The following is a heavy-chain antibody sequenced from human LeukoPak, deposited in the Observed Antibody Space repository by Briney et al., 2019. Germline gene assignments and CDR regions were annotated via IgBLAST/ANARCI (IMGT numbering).Heavy chain of an antibody. Sequence: ASVKVSCKASGYTFTGYYMHWVRQAPGQGLEWMGWINPNSGGTNYAQKFQGRVTMTRDTSISTAYMELSRLRSDDTAVYYCARGRYSSSSAHWYWFDPWGQGTLVAVSS. CDR1: GYTFTGYY. CDR3: ARGRYSSSSAHWYWFDP. D-gene: IGHD6-6*01. V-gene: IGHV1-2*02. J-gene: IGHJ5*02. CDR2: INPNSGGT.